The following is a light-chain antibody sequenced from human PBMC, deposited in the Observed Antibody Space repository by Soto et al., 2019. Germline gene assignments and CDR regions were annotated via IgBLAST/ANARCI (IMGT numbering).Light chain of an antibody. Sequence: QLVLTQSPSASASLEASVKLTCTLSSGHSSYAIAWHQQQPEKGPRYLMKLNSDGSHSKGDGIPDRFSGSSSGAERYLTISSLQSEDEADYYCQTWGTGWVFGGGTKLTVL. CDR3: QTWGTGWV. CDR1: SGHSSYA. J-gene: IGLJ3*02. CDR2: LNSDGSH. V-gene: IGLV4-69*01.